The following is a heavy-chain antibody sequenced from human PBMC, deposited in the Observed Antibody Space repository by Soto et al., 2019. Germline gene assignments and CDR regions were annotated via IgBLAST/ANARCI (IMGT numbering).Heavy chain of an antibody. D-gene: IGHD4-4*01. CDR3: ARDREGLHLDY. CDR1: GFIFSNSY. J-gene: IGHJ4*02. CDR2: ISGDGRTK. V-gene: IGHV3-11*04. Sequence: PGGSLRLSCAASGFIFSNSYMNWVRQAPGKGLEWVSYISGDGRTKSYADSVKGRFTLSRDNAKNSLYLEMNSLRAEDTAVYYCARDREGLHLDYWGQGTLVTVS.